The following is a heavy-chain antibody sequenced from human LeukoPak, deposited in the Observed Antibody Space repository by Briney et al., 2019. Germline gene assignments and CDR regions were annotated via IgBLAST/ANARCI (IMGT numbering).Heavy chain of an antibody. CDR1: DGSISSSFYY. Sequence: SETLYLTCTVSDGSISSSFYYWGWIRQPPGRGLEWIGSIYYRGNSYYNPSLGTRVSISLDTSKRQFFVKLNSVTAADTAVYYCARAYDFYYYMDVWGQGTSVTVSS. V-gene: IGHV4-39*07. CDR3: ARAYDFYYYMDV. CDR2: IYYRGNS. J-gene: IGHJ6*03.